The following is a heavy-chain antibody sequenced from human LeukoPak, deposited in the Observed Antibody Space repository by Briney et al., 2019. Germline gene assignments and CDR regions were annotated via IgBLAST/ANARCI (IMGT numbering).Heavy chain of an antibody. CDR2: ISSDGSNK. J-gene: IGHJ4*02. CDR3: ARDASGGATMDY. CDR1: GFTFSSYA. Sequence: GGSLRLSCAASGFTFSSYAMHWVRQAPGKGLERVALISSDGSNKYYADSVKGRFTISRDNSKNTLYLQMNSLRAEDTAVYYCARDASGGATMDYWGQGTLVTVSS. D-gene: IGHD1-26*01. V-gene: IGHV3-30-3*01.